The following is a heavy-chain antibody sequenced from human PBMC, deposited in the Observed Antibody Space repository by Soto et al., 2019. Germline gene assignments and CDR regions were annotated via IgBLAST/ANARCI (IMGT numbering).Heavy chain of an antibody. J-gene: IGHJ4*02. Sequence: EVQLLDSGGGLVQPGGSLRLSCAASGFIFSNYAMSWVRQAPGKGLEWVSAISGSGGDTFYVGSVKGRFTIFRDNSKNTLSLQMNSLGAEDTATYYWAKDAGRVGGSAFDCWGQGTLVTVSS. CDR3: AKDAGRVGGSAFDC. CDR1: GFIFSNYA. D-gene: IGHD3-16*01. V-gene: IGHV3-23*01. CDR2: ISGSGGDT.